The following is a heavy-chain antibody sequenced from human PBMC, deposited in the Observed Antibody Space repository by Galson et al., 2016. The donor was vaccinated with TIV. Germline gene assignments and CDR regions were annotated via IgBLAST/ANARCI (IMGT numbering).Heavy chain of an antibody. CDR3: ARDKYCSSTTCSTHYCGGGSCSGRFDP. D-gene: IGHD2-2*02. CDR1: GGSVSGYY. V-gene: IGHV4-34*01. Sequence: SETLSLTCAVYGGSVSGYYWSWIRQSPGKGLEWIGEINHSGSTNYNPSLKSRVSISGDTSKNHFSLKLSSVTAADTAVYYCARDKYCSSTTCSTHYCGGGSCSGRFDPWGQGTLVTVSS. CDR2: INHSGST. J-gene: IGHJ5*02.